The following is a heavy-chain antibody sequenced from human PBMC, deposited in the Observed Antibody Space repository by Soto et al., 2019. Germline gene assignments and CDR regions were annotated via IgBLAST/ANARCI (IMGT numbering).Heavy chain of an antibody. CDR2: MNPNSGNT. V-gene: IGHV1-8*01. D-gene: IGHD1-26*01. J-gene: IGHJ5*02. CDR1: GYTFTSYD. CDR3: ARTSIVGATTNWFDP. Sequence: GASVKVSCKASGYTFTSYDINWVRQATGQGLEWTGWMNPNSGNTGYAQKFQGRVTMTRNTSISTAYMELSSLRSEDTAVYYCARTSIVGATTNWFDPWGQGTLVTVSS.